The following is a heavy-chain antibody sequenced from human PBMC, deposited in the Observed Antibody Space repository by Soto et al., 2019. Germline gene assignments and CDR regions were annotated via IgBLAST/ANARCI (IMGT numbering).Heavy chain of an antibody. Sequence: QLQLQESGPGLVKPSETLSLTCTVSGGSINKSIYYWGWIRQPPGKGLEWIGSVYYSGSTYYNSSLKGRVTLSVETSKNQCSLKLSSVSAAVTAVYYFARHCQQLLTFTVWCPVTTVTVSS. D-gene: IGHD1-1*01. J-gene: IGHJ6*02. CDR1: GGSINKSIYY. CDR3: ARHCQQLLTFTV. V-gene: IGHV4-39*01. CDR2: VYYSGST.